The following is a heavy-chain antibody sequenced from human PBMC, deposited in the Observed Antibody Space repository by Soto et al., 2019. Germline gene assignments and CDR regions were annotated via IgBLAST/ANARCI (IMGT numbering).Heavy chain of an antibody. CDR2: ITGRDTGT. Sequence: EVQLLESGGGLVQPGGSLRLSCAASGFTFNSYAMSWVRQAPGKGLEWVSTITGRDTGTYYADSVKGRFIISRDSSKTTLYLQMNSLRAEDTAEYFCAKSFWSGYPPLGMDVWGQGTTVTVSS. D-gene: IGHD3-3*01. CDR1: GFTFNSYA. CDR3: AKSFWSGYPPLGMDV. V-gene: IGHV3-23*01. J-gene: IGHJ6*02.